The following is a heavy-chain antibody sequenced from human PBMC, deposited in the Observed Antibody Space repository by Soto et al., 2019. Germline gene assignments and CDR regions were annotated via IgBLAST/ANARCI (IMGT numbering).Heavy chain of an antibody. Sequence: PGESLKISCRVSGYDFNTNWFGWVRQLPGRGLEWVGIMYPGDSDTRLHPSLQGHVTLSADVTVSTAFLQWRTLKTSDSGMYFCARLPRDCNKNNWLDPWGQGTLVTVSS. CDR1: GYDFNTNW. CDR3: ARLPRDCNKNNWLDP. CDR2: MYPGDSDT. J-gene: IGHJ5*02. V-gene: IGHV5-51*01. D-gene: IGHD2-21*02.